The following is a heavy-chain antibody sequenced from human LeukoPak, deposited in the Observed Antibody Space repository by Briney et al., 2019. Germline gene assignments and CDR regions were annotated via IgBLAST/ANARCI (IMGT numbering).Heavy chain of an antibody. V-gene: IGHV4-30-2*05. J-gene: IGHJ3*02. CDR2: IYHSGST. CDR1: GGSISSGGYS. Sequence: SQTLSLTCAVSGGSISSGGYSWSWIRQPPGKGLEWIGYIYHSGSTYYNPSLKSRITISVDTSENRFSLKLSSVTATDTAVYYCARDCSGGSCYGAFDIWGQGTMVTVSS. D-gene: IGHD2-15*01. CDR3: ARDCSGGSCYGAFDI.